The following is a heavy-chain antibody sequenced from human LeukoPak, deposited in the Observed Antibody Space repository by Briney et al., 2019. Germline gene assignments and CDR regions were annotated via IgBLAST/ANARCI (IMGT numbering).Heavy chain of an antibody. Sequence: ASVKVSCKASGYTFTSYDINWGRQATGQGLEWMGWMNPNSGNTSYAQKFQGRVTMTRNTSISTAYMELSSLRSEDTAVHYCARVGIAAAGHFDYGGQGTLVTVSS. J-gene: IGHJ4*02. CDR2: MNPNSGNT. V-gene: IGHV1-8*01. CDR3: ARVGIAAAGHFDY. CDR1: GYTFTSYD. D-gene: IGHD6-13*01.